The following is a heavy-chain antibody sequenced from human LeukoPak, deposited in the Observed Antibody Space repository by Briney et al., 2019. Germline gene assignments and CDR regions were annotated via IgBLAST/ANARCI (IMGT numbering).Heavy chain of an antibody. D-gene: IGHD3-22*01. Sequence: GGSLRLSCAASGFTFSSYSMNWVRQAPGKGLDWVSSISSSSSYIYYAGSVKGRFTISRDNAKNSLYLQMNSLRAEDTAVYYCARDYDSSGYTPDYWGQGTLVTVSS. J-gene: IGHJ4*02. CDR3: ARDYDSSGYTPDY. CDR1: GFTFSSYS. V-gene: IGHV3-21*01. CDR2: ISSSSSYI.